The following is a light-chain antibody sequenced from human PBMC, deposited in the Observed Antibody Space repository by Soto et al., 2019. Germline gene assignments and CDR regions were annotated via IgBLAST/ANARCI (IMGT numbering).Light chain of an antibody. J-gene: IGLJ2*01. CDR3: GTWDTSLSAVV. V-gene: IGLV1-51*01. Sequence: QSVLTQPPSVSAAPGQKVTISCSGSSSNIGKNYVSWYQQVPGTAPKLLIYDNSKRPSGIPDRFSGSKSGTSGTLGITGLQTGDEADYYCGTWDTSLSAVVLGGGTKLTVL. CDR1: SSNIGKNY. CDR2: DNS.